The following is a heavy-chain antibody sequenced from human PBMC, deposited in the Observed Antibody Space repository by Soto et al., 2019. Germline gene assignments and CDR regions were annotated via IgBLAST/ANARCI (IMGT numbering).Heavy chain of an antibody. CDR2: TYYSSKWYN. J-gene: IGHJ6*02. V-gene: IGHV6-1*01. D-gene: IGHD6-6*01. Sequence: SQTLSLTCAISGDSVSSNSAAWNWIRQSPSRGLEWLGRTYYSSKWYNDYAVSVKSRITINPDTSKNQFSLQLNSVTPEDTAVYYCARSSIAARQYYYYYGMDVWGQGTTVTVS. CDR1: GDSVSSNSAA. CDR3: ARSSIAARQYYYYYGMDV.